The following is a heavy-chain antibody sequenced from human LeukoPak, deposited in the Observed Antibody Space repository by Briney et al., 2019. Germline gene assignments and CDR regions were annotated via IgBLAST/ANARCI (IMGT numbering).Heavy chain of an antibody. J-gene: IGHJ4*02. CDR3: TRENGGYKGYEDY. D-gene: IGHD5-12*01. CDR1: GFTFSSYW. CDR2: MNSDGSST. V-gene: IGHV3-74*01. Sequence: PGGSLRLSCGASGFTFSSYWMNWVRQAPGEGLVWVSRMNSDGSSTSYADSVKGRFTISRDNAKKTLYLQMNSLRAEDTAVYYCTRENGGYKGYEDYWGQGTLVTVSP.